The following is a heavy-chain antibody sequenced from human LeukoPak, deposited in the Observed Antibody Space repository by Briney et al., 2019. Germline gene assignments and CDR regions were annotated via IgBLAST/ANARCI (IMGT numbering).Heavy chain of an antibody. J-gene: IGHJ6*02. V-gene: IGHV1-18*01. D-gene: IGHD3-10*01. Sequence: HRASVKVSCKASGYIFSSHGISWVRQAPGEGLEWMGWITTYKGNMAYAPKFQGRVTMTTDTSTSTAYMELRSLRSDDTAVYYCARDGNESGSGTFYSIGMDVWGHGTTVTVSS. CDR3: ARDGNESGSGTFYSIGMDV. CDR2: ITTYKGNM. CDR1: GYIFSSHG.